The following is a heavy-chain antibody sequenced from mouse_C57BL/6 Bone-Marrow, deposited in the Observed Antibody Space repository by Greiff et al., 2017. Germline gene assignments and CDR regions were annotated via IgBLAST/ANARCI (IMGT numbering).Heavy chain of an antibody. V-gene: IGHV1-50*01. Sequence: VQLQQPGAELVKPGASVKLSCKASGYTFTSYWMQWVKQRHGQGLEWIGEIDPSDSYTNYNQKFKGKATLTVDTSSSTAYMQLSSLTSEDSAVYYCASQTGTDFDYWGQGTTLTVSS. CDR3: ASQTGTDFDY. D-gene: IGHD4-1*01. CDR2: IDPSDSYT. J-gene: IGHJ2*01. CDR1: GYTFTSYW.